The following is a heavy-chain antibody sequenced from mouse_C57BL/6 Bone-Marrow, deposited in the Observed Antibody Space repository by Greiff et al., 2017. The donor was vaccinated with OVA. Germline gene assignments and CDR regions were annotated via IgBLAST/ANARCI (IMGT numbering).Heavy chain of an antibody. D-gene: IGHD2-3*01. V-gene: IGHV1-54*01. CDR2: INPGSGGT. Sequence: QVQLKESGAELVRPGTSVKVSCKASGYAFTNYLIEWVKQRPGQGLEWIGVINPGSGGTNYNEKFKGKATLTADKSSSTAYMQLSSLTSEDSAVYFCARWGDGYSHYYFDYWGQGTTLTVSS. CDR3: ARWGDGYSHYYFDY. J-gene: IGHJ2*01. CDR1: GYAFTNYL.